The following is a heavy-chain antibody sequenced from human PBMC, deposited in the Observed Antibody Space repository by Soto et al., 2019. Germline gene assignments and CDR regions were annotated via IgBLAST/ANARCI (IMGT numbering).Heavy chain of an antibody. CDR3: ARDDIVIVPTAPDYYYYGMDV. Sequence: QVQLVESGGGVVQPGRSLRLSCAASGFTFSSYSMHWVRQAPGKGLEWVAVISYDGSKKYNADSVKGRFTISRDNSKNTLYMQMNSLRAEDTAVYYCARDDIVIVPTAPDYYYYGMDVWGQGTTVTVSS. CDR2: ISYDGSKK. V-gene: IGHV3-30-3*01. D-gene: IGHD2-2*01. J-gene: IGHJ6*02. CDR1: GFTFSSYS.